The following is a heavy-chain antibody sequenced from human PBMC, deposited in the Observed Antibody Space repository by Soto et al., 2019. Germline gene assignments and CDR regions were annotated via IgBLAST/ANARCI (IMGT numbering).Heavy chain of an antibody. D-gene: IGHD3-3*01. CDR1: GYTFTSYY. Sequence: ASVKVSCKASGYTFTSYYMHWVRHAPGQGLEWMGIINPSGGSTSYAQKFQGRVTMTRDTSTSTVYMELSSLRSEDTAVYYYATFPITIFGVVNGMDVWGQGTTVTVSS. J-gene: IGHJ6*02. V-gene: IGHV1-46*01. CDR2: INPSGGST. CDR3: ATFPITIFGVVNGMDV.